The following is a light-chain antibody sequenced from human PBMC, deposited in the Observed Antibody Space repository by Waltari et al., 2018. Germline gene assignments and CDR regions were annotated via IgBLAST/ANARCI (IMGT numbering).Light chain of an antibody. CDR2: AVS. CDR3: SSYAGSSKGV. Sequence: QSALTQPASVSGSPGQSITISCTGTSSDVGNYKRVSWYQQHPGKAPKLMIYAVSKRPLGFSDRFSGSKSGDMASLTISGLQPEDEAEYFCSSYAGSSKGVFGGGTKVTVL. V-gene: IGLV2-23*02. J-gene: IGLJ2*01. CDR1: SSDVGNYKR.